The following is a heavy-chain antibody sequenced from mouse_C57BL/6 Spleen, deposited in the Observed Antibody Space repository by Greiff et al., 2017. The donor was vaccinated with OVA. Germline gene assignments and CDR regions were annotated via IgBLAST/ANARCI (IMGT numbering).Heavy chain of an antibody. Sequence: VQLQQPGAELVKPGASVKMSCKASGYTFTSYWLTWVKQRPRRDHEWIGDIYTGSGSNNYNHKFKNKPTLTVHTSYSPAYMLLSSLTSEDASVYYCARVGGGDAGDSFDYWGQGTLVTVSA. V-gene: IGHV1-55*01. CDR2: IYTGSGSN. CDR1: GYTFTSYW. D-gene: IGHD2-13*01. J-gene: IGHJ4*01. CDR3: ARVGGGDAGDSFDY.